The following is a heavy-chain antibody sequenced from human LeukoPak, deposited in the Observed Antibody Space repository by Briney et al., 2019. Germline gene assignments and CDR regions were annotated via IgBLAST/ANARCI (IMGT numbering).Heavy chain of an antibody. CDR2: ISGRGGST. Sequence: GGSLRLSCAASGFTFSTYDMTWVRQAPGKGLEWVSSISGRGGSTYYADSVKDRFTTPRDNSKNTLYLQMNGLRAEDTAVYYCAKDLAAVPGNKYFAYWGQGTLVTVSS. CDR3: AKDLAAVPGNKYFAY. J-gene: IGHJ4*02. D-gene: IGHD6-19*01. CDR1: GFTFSTYD. V-gene: IGHV3-23*01.